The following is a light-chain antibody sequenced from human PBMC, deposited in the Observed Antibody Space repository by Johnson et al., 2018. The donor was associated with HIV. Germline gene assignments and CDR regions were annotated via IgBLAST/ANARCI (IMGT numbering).Light chain of an antibody. CDR3: GTWDSSLRTGF. V-gene: IGLV1-51*02. CDR2: KNN. J-gene: IGLJ1*01. Sequence: QSVLTQPPSVSAAPGQKVTISCSGSTSNIEDNSVSWYQLFPGTAPKLLIYKNNKRPSGIPDRFSGSKSCTSATMGIPGLQTGDEADYYCGTWDSSLRTGFLGTGTKVTVL. CDR1: TSNIEDNS.